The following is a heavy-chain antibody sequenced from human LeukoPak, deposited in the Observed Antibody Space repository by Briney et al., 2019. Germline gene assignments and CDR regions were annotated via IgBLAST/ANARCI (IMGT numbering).Heavy chain of an antibody. Sequence: SETLSLTCTVSGGSISSYYWSWIRQPPGKGLEWIGYIYYSGSTNYNPSLKSRVTISVDTSKNQFSLKLSSVTAADTAVYYCARGDRLASKRWFDPWGQGTLVTVSS. J-gene: IGHJ5*02. CDR3: ARGDRLASKRWFDP. V-gene: IGHV4-59*12. CDR2: IYYSGST. CDR1: GGSISSYY.